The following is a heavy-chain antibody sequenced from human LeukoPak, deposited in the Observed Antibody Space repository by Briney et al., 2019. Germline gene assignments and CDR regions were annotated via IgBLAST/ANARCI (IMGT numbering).Heavy chain of an antibody. J-gene: IGHJ4*02. Sequence: GGSLRLSCAASGFTFSDYYMSWIRQAPWKGLEWVSYIGGRGRTIYYADSVKGRFTISRDNAKNSLYLQMNSLRAEDTAVYYCARDTTAYYDFWSGYYYGGYYMYYFDCWGQGTLVTVSS. CDR1: GFTFSDYY. V-gene: IGHV3-11*04. CDR2: IGGRGRTI. CDR3: ARDTTAYYDFWSGYYYGGYYMYYFDC. D-gene: IGHD3-3*01.